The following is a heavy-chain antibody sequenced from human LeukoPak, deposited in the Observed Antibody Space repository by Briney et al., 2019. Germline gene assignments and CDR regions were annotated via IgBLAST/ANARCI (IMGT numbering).Heavy chain of an antibody. J-gene: IGHJ4*02. CDR2: IYYSGST. V-gene: IGHV4-30-4*08. Sequence: SETLSLTCTVSGGSTSSGDYYWSWIRQPPGKGLEWIGYIYYSGSTYYNPSLKSRVTISVDTSKNQFSLKLSSVTAADTAVYYCARVPVGILRFDYWGQGTLVTVSS. D-gene: IGHD4-17*01. CDR3: ARVPVGILRFDY. CDR1: GGSTSSGDYY.